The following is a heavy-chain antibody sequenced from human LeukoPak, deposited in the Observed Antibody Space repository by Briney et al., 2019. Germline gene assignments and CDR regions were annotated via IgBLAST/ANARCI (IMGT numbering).Heavy chain of an antibody. D-gene: IGHD3/OR15-3a*01. V-gene: IGHV1-46*01. CDR1: GYTFSKYY. CDR3: ARGWTAPYYYYGMDV. J-gene: IGHJ6*02. Sequence: ASVKVSCKASGYTFSKYYMHWVRQAPGQGLEWMGIINPSGGNTSYAQKFQGRVTVTGDTSTNTVYMELSSLRSEDTAVYYCARGWTAPYYYYGMDVWGQGTTVTVSS. CDR2: INPSGGNT.